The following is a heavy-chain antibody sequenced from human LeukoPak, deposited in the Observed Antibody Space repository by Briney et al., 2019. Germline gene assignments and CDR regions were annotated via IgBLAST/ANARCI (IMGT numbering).Heavy chain of an antibody. D-gene: IGHD2-15*01. V-gene: IGHV4-59*01. J-gene: IGHJ4*02. CDR3: ARGARYCSGGSCLDY. CDR1: GDSISSYY. CDR2: IYYSGST. Sequence: SETLSLTCIVSGDSISSYYWSWIGQPPGKGLEGIGYIYYSGSTNYNPSLKSRVTISVDTSKNQVSLKLSSVTAADTAVYYCARGARYCSGGSCLDYWGQGTLITVSS.